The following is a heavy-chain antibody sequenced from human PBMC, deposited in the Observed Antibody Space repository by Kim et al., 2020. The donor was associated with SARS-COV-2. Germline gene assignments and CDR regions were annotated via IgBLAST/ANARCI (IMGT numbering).Heavy chain of an antibody. V-gene: IGHV3-33*01. CDR3: ERGRAGASYYFDY. D-gene: IGHD3-10*01. CDR1: GFTFSSYG. CDR2: IRYDGSNK. J-gene: IGHJ4*02. Sequence: GGSLRLSCAASGFTFSSYGMNWVRQAPGKGLEWVAVIRYDGSNKYYADSVKGRFTISRDNSKNTLYLQMNSLRAEDTAVYYCERGRAGASYYFDYWGQGTLGTVSS.